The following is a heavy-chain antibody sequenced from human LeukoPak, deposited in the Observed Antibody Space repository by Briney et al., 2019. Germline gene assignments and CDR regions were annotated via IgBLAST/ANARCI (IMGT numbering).Heavy chain of an antibody. CDR1: GFTFSTYS. J-gene: IGHJ4*02. Sequence: GGSLRLSCAASGFTFSTYSMNWVRQAPGKGLEWVSYIDTGTSTIYYADSVKGRFTISRDNAKNSLYLQMNSLRAEDTAVYYCARLSGGFDWRRWGQGTLVTVSS. CDR2: IDTGTSTI. CDR3: ARLSGGFDWRR. V-gene: IGHV3-48*04. D-gene: IGHD3-9*01.